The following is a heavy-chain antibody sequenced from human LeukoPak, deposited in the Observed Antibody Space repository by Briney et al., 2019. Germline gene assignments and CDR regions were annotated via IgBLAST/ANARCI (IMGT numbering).Heavy chain of an antibody. CDR3: AGGSGWYILGNWFDP. CDR2: ISWNSDSI. CDR1: GFTFDDYA. V-gene: IGHV3-9*01. Sequence: GGSLRLSCAASGFTFDDYAMHWVRRAPGKGLEWVSGISWNSDSIGYADSVKGRFTISRDNAKNSLYLQMNSLRAEDTALYYCAGGSGWYILGNWFDPWGQGTLVTVSS. J-gene: IGHJ5*02. D-gene: IGHD6-19*01.